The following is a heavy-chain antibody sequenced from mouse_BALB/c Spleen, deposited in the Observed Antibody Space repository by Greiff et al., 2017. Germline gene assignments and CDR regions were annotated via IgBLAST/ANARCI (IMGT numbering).Heavy chain of an antibody. CDR1: GYSFTDYI. D-gene: IGHD1-1*01. CDR2: INPYYGST. CDR3: ARGGYGSSFDY. V-gene: IGHV1-39*01. Sequence: VQLKQTGPELVKPGASVKISCKASGYSFTDYIMLWVKQSHGKSLEWIGNINPYYGSTSYNLKFKGKATLTVDKSSSTAYMQLNSLTSEDSAVYYCARGGYGSSFDYWGQGTTLTVSS. J-gene: IGHJ2*01.